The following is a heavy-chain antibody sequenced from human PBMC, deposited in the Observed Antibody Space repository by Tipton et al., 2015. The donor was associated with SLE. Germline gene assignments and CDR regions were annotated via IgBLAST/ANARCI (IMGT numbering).Heavy chain of an antibody. D-gene: IGHD3-10*01. Sequence: SLRLSCAASGFTFSSYAMHWVRQAPGKGLEYVSAISSNGGSTYYANSVKGRFTISRDNSKNTLYLQMGSLRAEDMAVYYCARAEGVHAFDIWGQGTMVTVSS. V-gene: IGHV3-64*01. CDR1: GFTFSSYA. CDR3: ARAEGVHAFDI. CDR2: ISSNGGST. J-gene: IGHJ3*02.